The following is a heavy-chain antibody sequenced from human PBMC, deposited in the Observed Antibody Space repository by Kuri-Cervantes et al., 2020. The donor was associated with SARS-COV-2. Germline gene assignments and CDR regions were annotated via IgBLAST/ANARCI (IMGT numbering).Heavy chain of an antibody. J-gene: IGHJ3*02. CDR1: GYTLTELS. V-gene: IGHV1-24*01. D-gene: IGHD3-10*01. CDR3: ATGVPTRLFGEELKNDAFDI. Sequence: ASVKVSCKVSGYTLTELSMHWVRQAPGKGLEWMGGFDPEDGETIYAQKFQGRVTMTEDTSTDTAHMELSSLRSEDTAVCYCATGVPTRLFGEELKNDAFDIWGQGTTVTVSS. CDR2: FDPEDGET.